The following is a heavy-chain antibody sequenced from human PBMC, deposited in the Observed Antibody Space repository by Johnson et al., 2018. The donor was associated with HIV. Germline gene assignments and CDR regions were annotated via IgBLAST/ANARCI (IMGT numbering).Heavy chain of an antibody. CDR2: ISYDGTNE. CDR3: AKDIGRGGSFKVYGAFDI. CDR1: GFIFSDYG. J-gene: IGHJ3*02. D-gene: IGHD1-26*01. V-gene: IGHV3-30*18. Sequence: QVHLVESGGGVVQPGRSLRLSCAASGFIFSDYGMHWVRQAPGKGLEWVAVISYDGTNEYYADSVKGRFTISRDNSKNTLYLQMNSLRAEDTAVYYCAKDIGRGGSFKVYGAFDIWGQGTMVTVSS.